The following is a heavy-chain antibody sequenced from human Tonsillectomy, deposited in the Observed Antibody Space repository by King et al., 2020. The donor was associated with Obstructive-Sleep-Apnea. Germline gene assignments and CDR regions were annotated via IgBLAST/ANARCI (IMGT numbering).Heavy chain of an antibody. CDR2: ISWDGGST. Sequence: QLVQSGGVVVQPGGSLRLCCVASGFTFDDYAMHWVRQAPGKGLEWVSLISWDGGSTYYADSVKGRFTNSRDNSKNSLYLQMNSLRAEDTALYYCAKDSSVWSHTTFDYWGQGTLVTVSS. D-gene: IGHD6-19*01. J-gene: IGHJ4*02. CDR3: AKDSSVWSHTTFDY. V-gene: IGHV3-43D*03. CDR1: GFTFDDYA.